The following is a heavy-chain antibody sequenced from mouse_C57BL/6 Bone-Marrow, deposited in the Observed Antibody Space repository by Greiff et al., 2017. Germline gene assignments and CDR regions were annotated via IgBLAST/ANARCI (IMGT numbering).Heavy chain of an antibody. CDR3: AGCITTFGDWYFDV. V-gene: IGHV14-3*01. CDR2: IDPANGNT. Sequence: VQLQQSVAELVRPGASVKLSCTASGFNIKDTYMNWVKQRPEQGLEWIGRIDPANGNTKYDPKFQGKATITADTSSNTAYLQLSSLTSEDAAIYYCAGCITTFGDWYFDVWGTGNTVTVSS. D-gene: IGHD1-2*01. J-gene: IGHJ1*03. CDR1: GFNIKDTY.